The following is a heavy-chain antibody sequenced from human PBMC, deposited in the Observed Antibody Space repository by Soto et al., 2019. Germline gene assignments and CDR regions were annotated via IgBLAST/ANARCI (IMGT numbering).Heavy chain of an antibody. CDR2: ISKDGSTK. CDR1: GFTFSSYG. J-gene: IGHJ4*02. D-gene: IGHD3-22*01. Sequence: GALRLSCAASGFTFSSYGMHWVRQAPGKGLEWVAVISKDGSTKYDAGSVKGRFTISRDNSKNTLYLQMNSLRAEDTAVYYCAKETHSSGYGSYFDYWGQGTLVTVSS. CDR3: AKETHSSGYGSYFDY. V-gene: IGHV3-30*18.